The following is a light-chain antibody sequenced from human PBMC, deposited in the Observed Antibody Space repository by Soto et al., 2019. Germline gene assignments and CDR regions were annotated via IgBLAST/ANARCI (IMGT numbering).Light chain of an antibody. CDR1: SSNIGAGYD. J-gene: IGLJ1*01. V-gene: IGLV1-40*01. CDR2: GNS. Sequence: QSVLTQPPSVSGAPGPRVTISCTGSSSNIGAGYDVHWYQQLPGTAPKLLIYGNSNRPSGVPDRFSGSKSGTSASLAITGLQAEDEADYYGQSYDSSLSGYVFGTGTKVTVL. CDR3: QSYDSSLSGYV.